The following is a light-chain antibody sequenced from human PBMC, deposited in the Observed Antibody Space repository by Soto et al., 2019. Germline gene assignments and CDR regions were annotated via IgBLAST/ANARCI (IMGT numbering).Light chain of an antibody. CDR1: QGISNY. CDR2: TSS. V-gene: IGKV1-27*01. Sequence: DIPMTQFPSSLSASVGDRVTITCRASQGISNYLAWYQQKPGKVPKVLIYTSSTLRSGVPSRFTVSGSGTDFTLTISSLQPEDVATYYCQKYNGAPLTFGGGTKVETK. CDR3: QKYNGAPLT. J-gene: IGKJ4*01.